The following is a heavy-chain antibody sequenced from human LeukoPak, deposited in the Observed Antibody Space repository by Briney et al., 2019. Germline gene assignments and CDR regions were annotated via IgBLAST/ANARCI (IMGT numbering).Heavy chain of an antibody. CDR2: ISSSSSYI. CDR3: AGPSPPYSSSTEYMDV. D-gene: IGHD6-6*01. CDR1: GFTFSSYS. Sequence: GGSLRLSCAASGFTFSSYSMNWVRQAPGKGLEWVSSISSSSSYIYYADSVKGRFTISRDNAKNSLYLQMSSLRAEDTAVYYCAGPSPPYSSSTEYMDVWGKGTTVTVSS. V-gene: IGHV3-21*01. J-gene: IGHJ6*03.